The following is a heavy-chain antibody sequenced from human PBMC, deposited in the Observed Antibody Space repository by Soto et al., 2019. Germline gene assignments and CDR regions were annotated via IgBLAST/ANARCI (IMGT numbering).Heavy chain of an antibody. D-gene: IGHD3-16*01. V-gene: IGHV1-24*01. Sequence: ASVKVSCKVSGYTLTELSMHWVRQAPGKGLEWMGGFDPEDGEAIYAQKFQGRVTMTEDTSTDTAYMELSSLRSEDTAVYYCATGTLLRGKFDYWGQGXLVTVSS. CDR1: GYTLTELS. CDR3: ATGTLLRGKFDY. CDR2: FDPEDGEA. J-gene: IGHJ4*02.